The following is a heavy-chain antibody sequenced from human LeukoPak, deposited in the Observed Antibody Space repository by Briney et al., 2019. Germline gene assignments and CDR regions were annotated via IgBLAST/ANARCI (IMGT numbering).Heavy chain of an antibody. CDR3: ARGDYCSSTSCYTPYNWFDP. CDR2: IIPIFGTA. V-gene: IGHV1-69*05. CDR1: GGTFSSYA. Sequence: SVKVSCKASGGTFSSYAISWVRQAPGQGLGWMGGIIPIFGTANYAQKFQGRVTITTDESTSTAYMELSSLRSEDTAVYYCARGDYCSSTSCYTPYNWFDPWGQGTLVTVSS. D-gene: IGHD2-2*02. J-gene: IGHJ5*02.